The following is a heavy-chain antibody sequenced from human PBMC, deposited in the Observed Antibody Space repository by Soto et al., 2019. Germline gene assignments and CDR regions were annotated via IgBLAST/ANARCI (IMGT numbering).Heavy chain of an antibody. V-gene: IGHV3-30-3*01. CDR1: GFTFSNYA. CDR2: ISDNGNNK. D-gene: IGHD3-22*01. Sequence: PGGSLRLSCVASGFTFSNYAMHWVRQAPGKGLEWVSVISDNGNNKYYANSVKGRFTISRDKSKNTLYLQMNSLRAEDTAVYYCARGLVVVISRDWFDPWGQGTLVTVSS. J-gene: IGHJ5*02. CDR3: ARGLVVVISRDWFDP.